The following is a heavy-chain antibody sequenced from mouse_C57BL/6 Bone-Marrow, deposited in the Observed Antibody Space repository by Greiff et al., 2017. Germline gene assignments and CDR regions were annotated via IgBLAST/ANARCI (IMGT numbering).Heavy chain of an antibody. CDR3: ARELIYYDYVAWFAY. D-gene: IGHD2-4*01. CDR1: GYNFTSYW. J-gene: IGHJ3*01. Sequence: QVQLQQPGAELVRPGTSVKLSCKASGYNFTSYWMHWVKQRPGQGLEWIGVIDPSDSYTNYNQKFKGKATLTVDTSSSTAYMQLSSLTSEDSAVYSCARELIYYDYVAWFAYWGQGTLVTVSA. V-gene: IGHV1-59*01. CDR2: IDPSDSYT.